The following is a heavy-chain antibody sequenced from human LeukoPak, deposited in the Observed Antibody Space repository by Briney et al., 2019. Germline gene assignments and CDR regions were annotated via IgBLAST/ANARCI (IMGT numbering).Heavy chain of an antibody. V-gene: IGHV4-39*07. CDR2: IYYSGST. J-gene: IGHJ4*02. CDR3: AGTHTANDY. D-gene: IGHD5-18*01. Sequence: SETLSLTCTVSGGSIGSSSYYWGWIRQPPGKGLEWIGSIYYSGSTYYNPSLKSRVTISVDTSKNQFSLKLSSVTAADTAVYYCAGTHTANDYWGQGTLVTVSS. CDR1: GGSIGSSSYY.